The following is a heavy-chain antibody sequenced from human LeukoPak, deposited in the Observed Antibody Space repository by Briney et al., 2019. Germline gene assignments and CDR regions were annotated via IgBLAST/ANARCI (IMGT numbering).Heavy chain of an antibody. CDR1: GGSMNGNY. CDR3: ARDSHWGVPFDY. CDR2: MYASGGST. Sequence: SETLSLTCTVSGGSMNGNYWSWIRQPAGKGLEWIGRMYASGGSTNYNPSLKSRVTMSVDTSKNQFSLKLSSVTAADTAVYYCARDSHWGVPFDYWGQGIVVTVSS. D-gene: IGHD7-27*01. J-gene: IGHJ4*02. V-gene: IGHV4-4*07.